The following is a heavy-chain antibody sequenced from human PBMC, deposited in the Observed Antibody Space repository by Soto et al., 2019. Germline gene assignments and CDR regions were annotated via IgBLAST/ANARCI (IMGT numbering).Heavy chain of an antibody. Sequence: SETLFLTCTVSGGSISSYYWNWIRQPPGKGLELIGYIYYSGRTNYNPSLKSRVTISVDTSKNQFSLKLNSVTAADTAVYYCARRPLYYHYVDVWGKGTTVTVSS. J-gene: IGHJ6*03. CDR1: GGSISSYY. CDR2: IYYSGRT. CDR3: ARRPLYYHYVDV. V-gene: IGHV4-59*08.